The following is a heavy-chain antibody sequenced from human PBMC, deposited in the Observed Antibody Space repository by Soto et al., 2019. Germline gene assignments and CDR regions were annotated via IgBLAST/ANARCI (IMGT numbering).Heavy chain of an antibody. J-gene: IGHJ4*02. V-gene: IGHV3-13*01. CDR2: IGTAGDT. Sequence: WWSLRLSCSASVFTFSSYDRHLGRQATGKGLEWVSAIGTAGDTYYPGSVKGRFTISRENAKNSLYLQINSLRAGDTAVYYCARGRSGLFAVDFDYWGQGTLVTVSS. CDR1: VFTFSSYD. D-gene: IGHD3-22*01. CDR3: ARGRSGLFAVDFDY.